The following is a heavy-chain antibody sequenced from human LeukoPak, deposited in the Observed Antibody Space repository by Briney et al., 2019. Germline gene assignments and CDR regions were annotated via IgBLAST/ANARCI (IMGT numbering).Heavy chain of an antibody. CDR2: ISDSGGST. CDR3: VPHPGGNFPGFAS. D-gene: IGHD1-26*01. V-gene: IGHV3-23*01. J-gene: IGHJ4*02. Sequence: GGSLRLSCAASGFTFSSYAMSWVRQAPGKGLEWVSTISDSGGSTSYADSVKGRFTISRDNSMNTLYLQMSSLRAEDTAIYYCVPHPGGNFPGFASWGQGTLVTVSS. CDR1: GFTFSSYA.